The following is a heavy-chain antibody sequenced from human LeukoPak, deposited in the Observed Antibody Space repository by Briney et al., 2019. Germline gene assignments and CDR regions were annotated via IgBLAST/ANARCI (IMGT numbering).Heavy chain of an antibody. V-gene: IGHV4-34*01. J-gene: IGHJ5*02. CDR2: INHSGST. Sequence: SETLSLTCAVYGGSFSGYYWSWIRQPPGKGLEWIGEINHSGSTNYNPSLKSRVTISVDTFKNQFSLKLSSVTAADTAVYYCARLAQGGWFDPWGQGTLVTVSS. CDR1: GGSFSGYY. D-gene: IGHD3-16*01. CDR3: ARLAQGGWFDP.